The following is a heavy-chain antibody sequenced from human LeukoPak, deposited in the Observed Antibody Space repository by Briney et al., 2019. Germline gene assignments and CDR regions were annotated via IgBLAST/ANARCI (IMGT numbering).Heavy chain of an antibody. V-gene: IGHV1-18*01. Sequence: ASVKVSCKASGYTFTSYGISWVRQAPGQGLEWMGWISAYNGNTNYAQKLQGRVTMTTDTSTSTAYMELRSLRSDDTAVYYCARDRVGSSWYYYYYGMDVWGQGTTVTASS. D-gene: IGHD6-13*01. CDR3: ARDRVGSSWYYYYYGMDV. CDR2: ISAYNGNT. J-gene: IGHJ6*02. CDR1: GYTFTSYG.